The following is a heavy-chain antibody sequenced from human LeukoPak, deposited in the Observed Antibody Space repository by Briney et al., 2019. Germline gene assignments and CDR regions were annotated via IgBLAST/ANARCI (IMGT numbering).Heavy chain of an antibody. CDR1: GFTFSSYA. Sequence: GGSLRLSCAASGFTFSSYAMHWVRQAPGKGLEWVAVISYDGSNKYYADSVKGRFTISRDNSKNTLYLQMNSLRAEDTAVYYCCRGYSSYVYGDYGFVDYWGQGTLVTVSS. CDR3: CRGYSSYVYGDYGFVDY. D-gene: IGHD5-12*01. V-gene: IGHV3-30*04. J-gene: IGHJ4*02. CDR2: ISYDGSNK.